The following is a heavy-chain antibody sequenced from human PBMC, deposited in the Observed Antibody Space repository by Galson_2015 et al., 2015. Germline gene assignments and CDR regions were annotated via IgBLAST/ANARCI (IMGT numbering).Heavy chain of an antibody. Sequence: SLRLSCAASGFTFSNYAMHWVRQAPGKGLEWVAGISYHGDYKYYADSVKGRFTISRDNSKNTLYIQMNSLRPEDTATYYCAKGDGCGGCWCCLTGPDYWGQVTLVTVS. J-gene: IGHJ4*02. CDR1: GFTFSNYA. D-gene: IGHD4/OR15-4a*01. V-gene: IGHV3-30*01. CDR3: AKGDGCGGCWCCLTGPDY. CDR2: ISYHGDYK.